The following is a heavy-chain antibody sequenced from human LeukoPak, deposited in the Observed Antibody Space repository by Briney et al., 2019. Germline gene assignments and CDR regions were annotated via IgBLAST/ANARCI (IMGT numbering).Heavy chain of an antibody. Sequence: GGSLRLSCAASGFTLSGYGMNWVRQAPGKGLEWVSSISSSSSYIYYADSVKGRFTISRDNAKNSLYLQMNSLRAEDTAVYYCARDLLPYYDSSGYSLGYWGQGTLVTVSS. D-gene: IGHD3-22*01. CDR1: GFTLSGYG. CDR3: ARDLLPYYDSSGYSLGY. V-gene: IGHV3-21*01. J-gene: IGHJ4*02. CDR2: ISSSSSYI.